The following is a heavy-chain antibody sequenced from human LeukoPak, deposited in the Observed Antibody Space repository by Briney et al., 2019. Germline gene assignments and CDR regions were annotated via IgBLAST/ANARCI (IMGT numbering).Heavy chain of an antibody. CDR3: ARGPVNYYDSSGYYFLVREAFDY. J-gene: IGHJ4*02. CDR1: GFAFSSYA. CDR2: ISYDGSNK. Sequence: GGSLRLSCAATGFAFSSYAMHWVRQAPGKGLEWVAVISYDGSNKYYADSVKGRFTISRDNSKNTLYLQMNSLRAEDTAVYYYARGPVNYYDSSGYYFLVREAFDYWGQGTLVTVSS. V-gene: IGHV3-30-3*01. D-gene: IGHD3-22*01.